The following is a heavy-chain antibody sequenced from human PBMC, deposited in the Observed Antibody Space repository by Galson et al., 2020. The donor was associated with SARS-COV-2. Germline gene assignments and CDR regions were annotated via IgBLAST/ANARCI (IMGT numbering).Heavy chain of an antibody. D-gene: IGHD3-22*01. J-gene: IGHJ2*01. CDR2: IYTSGST. Sequence: SQTLSLTCTVSSGSISSGSYYWSWIRQPAGKGLEWIGRIYTSGSTNYNPSLKSRVTISVDTSKNQFSLKLSSVTAADTAVYYCAREGPRDSSGYSDYWYFDLWGRGTLVTVSS. CDR3: AREGPRDSSGYSDYWYFDL. CDR1: SGSISSGSYY. V-gene: IGHV4-61*02.